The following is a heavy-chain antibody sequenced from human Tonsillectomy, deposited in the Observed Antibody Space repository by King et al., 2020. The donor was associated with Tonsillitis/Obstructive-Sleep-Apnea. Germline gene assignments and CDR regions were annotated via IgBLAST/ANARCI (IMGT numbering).Heavy chain of an antibody. CDR2: ISTNTGNP. D-gene: IGHD7-27*01. CDR1: GYTFNSYP. V-gene: IGHV7-4-1*02. J-gene: IGHJ5*02. Sequence: QLVQSGSELKRSGASVKVSCKASGYTFNSYPINWVRQAPGQGLEWMGWISTNTGNPTYAQGFTGRFVFSLDASVSTAYLQISSLKDEDTAFYYCARERVIQGMGRFDPWGQGTLVTVSS. CDR3: ARERVIQGMGRFDP.